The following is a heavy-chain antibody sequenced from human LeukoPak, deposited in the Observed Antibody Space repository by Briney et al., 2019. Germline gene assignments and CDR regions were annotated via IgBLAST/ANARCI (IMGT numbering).Heavy chain of an antibody. CDR3: AKVLQQLASFDY. V-gene: IGHV3-23*01. Sequence: GGSLRLSCAASGFTFSSYAMSWVRQAPGKGLEWVSSISGSGGSSYYADSVKGRFTISRDNSKNTLYLLMNSLRAEDTAVYYCAKVLQQLASFDYWGQGTLVTVSS. CDR2: ISGSGGSS. D-gene: IGHD6-13*01. J-gene: IGHJ4*02. CDR1: GFTFSSYA.